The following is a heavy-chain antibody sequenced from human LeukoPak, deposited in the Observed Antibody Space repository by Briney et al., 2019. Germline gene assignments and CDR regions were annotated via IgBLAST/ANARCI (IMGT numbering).Heavy chain of an antibody. CDR1: GYTLTSYD. J-gene: IGHJ4*02. Sequence: ASVKVSCKASGYTLTSYDINWVRQATGQGLEWMGWMNPNSGRTGYAQNFQGRIAITRNTSISTAYMELSSLRSEDTAVYYCTRETSSRYFDYWGQGTLVTVSS. CDR2: MNPNSGRT. V-gene: IGHV1-8*01. CDR3: TRETSSRYFDY.